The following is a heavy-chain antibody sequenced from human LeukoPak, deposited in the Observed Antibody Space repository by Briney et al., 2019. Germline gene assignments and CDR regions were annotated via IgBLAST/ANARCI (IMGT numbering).Heavy chain of an antibody. CDR3: ARDRIAAAGTYYYYYGMDV. D-gene: IGHD6-13*01. J-gene: IGHJ6*04. CDR2: IYYSGST. V-gene: IGHV4-59*01. CDR1: GGSISSYY. Sequence: PSETLSLTCTVSGGSISSYYWSWIRQPPGKGLEWIGYIYYSGSTNYNPSLKSRVTISVDTSKNQFSLKLSSVTAADTAVYYCARDRIAAAGTYYYYYGMDVWGKGTTVTGSS.